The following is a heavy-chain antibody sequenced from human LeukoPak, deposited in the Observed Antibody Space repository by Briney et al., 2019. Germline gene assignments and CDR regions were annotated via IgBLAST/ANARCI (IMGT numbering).Heavy chain of an antibody. D-gene: IGHD3-22*01. Sequence: SETLSLTCTVSGGSISSGGYYWSWIRQHPGKGLEWIGYIYYSGSTYYNPSLKGRVTISVDTSKNQFSLKLSSVTAADTAVYYCARDGDSSGYSYIWGQGTMVTVSS. J-gene: IGHJ3*02. CDR2: IYYSGST. CDR3: ARDGDSSGYSYI. CDR1: GGSISSGGYY. V-gene: IGHV4-31*03.